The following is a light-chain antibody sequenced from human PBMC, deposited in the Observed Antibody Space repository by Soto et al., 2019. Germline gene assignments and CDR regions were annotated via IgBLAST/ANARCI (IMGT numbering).Light chain of an antibody. Sequence: LTQSPAILSLSPGERATLSCTASQSVDTYIAWYQQRPGQPPRLLIHDTSHRASGVPARFRGSGSGTDFTLTITSLKPEDFAVYFCQQRRNWVSFGPGTRL. CDR3: QQRRNWVS. V-gene: IGKV3-11*01. J-gene: IGKJ3*01. CDR1: QSVDTY. CDR2: DTS.